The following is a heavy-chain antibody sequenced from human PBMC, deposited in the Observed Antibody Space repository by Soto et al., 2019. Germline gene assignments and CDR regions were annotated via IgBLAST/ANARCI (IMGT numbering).Heavy chain of an antibody. V-gene: IGHV4-4*07. CDR3: AKGGAGCTSTSCYTSGWLDP. Sequence: QVQLQESGPGLVKPSETLSLTCTVSGGSISSYYWSWIRQPAGKGLEWIGHIYNSGSTNYNPSLKSRVTILGDTSKNQFSLKLSAVTAADTAVYYCAKGGAGCTSTSCYTSGWLDPWGQGTLVTVSS. CDR1: GGSISSYY. D-gene: IGHD2-2*02. J-gene: IGHJ5*02. CDR2: IYNSGST.